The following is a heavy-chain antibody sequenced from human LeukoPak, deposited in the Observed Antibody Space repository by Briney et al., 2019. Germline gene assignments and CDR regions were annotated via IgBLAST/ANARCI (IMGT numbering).Heavy chain of an antibody. J-gene: IGHJ4*02. CDR2: ISDRGASI. CDR3: ARDSGYCDNINCHHFDY. V-gene: IGHV3-48*03. D-gene: IGHD3-22*01. CDR1: GFTFSTYE. Sequence: GGSLRLSCAASGFTFSTYEMNWVRQAPGKGLEWISYISDRGASIYYADSVKGRFAISRDNAKNSLYLQMNSLRGEDTAVYYCARDSGYCDNINCHHFDYWGQGTLVTVSS.